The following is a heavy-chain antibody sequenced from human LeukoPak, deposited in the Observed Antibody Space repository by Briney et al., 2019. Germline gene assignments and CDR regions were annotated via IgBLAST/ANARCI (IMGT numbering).Heavy chain of an antibody. J-gene: IGHJ3*02. CDR3: AREVGYTTYYDFWSGYPDAFDI. V-gene: IGHV4-59*01. CDR2: IYYSGST. Sequence: PSETLSLTCTVSGGSISSYYWSWIRQPPGKGLEWIGYIYYSGSTNYNPSLKSRVTISVDTSKNQFSLKLSSVTAADTAVYYCAREVGYTTYYDFWSGYPDAFDIWGQGTMVSVSS. D-gene: IGHD3-3*01. CDR1: GGSISSYY.